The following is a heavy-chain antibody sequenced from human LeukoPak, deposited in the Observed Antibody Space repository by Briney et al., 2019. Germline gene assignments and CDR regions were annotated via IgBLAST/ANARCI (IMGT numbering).Heavy chain of an antibody. Sequence: KPGGSLRLSCAASGFSFSDYYMSWIRQAPGKGLEWVSYISSSGGTIYYADSVKGRFTISRDNSKNTLYLQMNSLRAEDTAVYYCAKATGTAGPPDCGGDCYSKWFDPWGQGTLVTVSS. V-gene: IGHV3-11*01. CDR1: GFSFSDYY. J-gene: IGHJ5*02. D-gene: IGHD2-21*02. CDR3: AKATGTAGPPDCGGDCYSKWFDP. CDR2: ISSSGGTI.